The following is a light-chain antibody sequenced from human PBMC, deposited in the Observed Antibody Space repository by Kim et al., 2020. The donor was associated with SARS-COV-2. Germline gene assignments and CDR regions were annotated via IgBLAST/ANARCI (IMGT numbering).Light chain of an antibody. Sequence: SSELPQDPAVSVALGQTVRITCQGDSLRSYYASWYQQKPGQAPVLVIYGKNNRPSGIPDRFSGSSSGNTASLTITGAQAEDEADYYCNSRDSSGNHWVFGGGTQLNVL. CDR2: GKN. V-gene: IGLV3-19*01. CDR1: SLRSYY. J-gene: IGLJ3*02. CDR3: NSRDSSGNHWV.